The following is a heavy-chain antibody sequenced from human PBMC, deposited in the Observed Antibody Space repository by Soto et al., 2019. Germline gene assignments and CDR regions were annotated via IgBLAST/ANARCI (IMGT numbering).Heavy chain of an antibody. J-gene: IGHJ4*02. CDR3: ARADLLWDSFGL. V-gene: IGHV3-23*05. CDR1: GFPFRNFA. Sequence: GPLRLSCAASGFPFRNFAMAWVRQAPGKGLEWVSIISNSGSSTYHGDSVKGRFTTSRDNSKGTLSLHMRGVRIDDTAVYFCARADLLWDSFGLWGQGTLVTVSS. D-gene: IGHD2-2*01. CDR2: ISNSGSST.